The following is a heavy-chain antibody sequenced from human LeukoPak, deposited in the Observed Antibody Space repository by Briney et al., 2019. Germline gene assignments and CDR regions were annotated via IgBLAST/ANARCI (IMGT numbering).Heavy chain of an antibody. Sequence: GGSLRLSCAASGFTFSSYSMNWVRQAPGKGLEWVSAISGSGGSTYYADSVKGRFTISRDNSKNTLYLQMNSLRAEDTAVYYCAKRPNPPGVYFDYWGQGTLVTVSS. D-gene: IGHD3-10*01. V-gene: IGHV3-23*01. CDR1: GFTFSSYS. CDR2: ISGSGGST. CDR3: AKRPNPPGVYFDY. J-gene: IGHJ4*02.